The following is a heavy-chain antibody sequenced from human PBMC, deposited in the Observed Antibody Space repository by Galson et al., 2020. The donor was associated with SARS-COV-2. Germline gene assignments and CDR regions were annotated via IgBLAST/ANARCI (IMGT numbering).Heavy chain of an antibody. J-gene: IGHJ5*02. Sequence: SETLSLTCTVSAGSITSGDYYWTWIRQSPGQGLEWIGYISYSGRTYYNMSLRRRVVISRDTSKNQFSLKLSSVTAADTAMYYCAKKVTGITVFGVSDAWFDPWGQGTLVSVSS. CDR1: AGSITSGDYY. V-gene: IGHV4-30-4*01. CDR3: AKKVTGITVFGVSDAWFDP. CDR2: ISYSGRT. D-gene: IGHD3-3*01.